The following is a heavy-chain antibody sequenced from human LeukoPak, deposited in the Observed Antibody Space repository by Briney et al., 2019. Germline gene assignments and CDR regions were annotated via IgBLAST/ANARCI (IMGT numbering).Heavy chain of an antibody. J-gene: IGHJ4*02. CDR1: GFTFDDYS. V-gene: IGHV3-43*01. CDR2: IDKGGDT. Sequence: GGSLRLSCAASGFTFDDYSIHWVRQAPGKGLEWVALIDKGGDTYYADSVEGRFTISRDNSKNSLFLQMTSLRTEDTALYYCAKEVWGSYWTGFDYWGQGTLVTVSS. CDR3: AKEVWGSYWTGFDY. D-gene: IGHD1-26*01.